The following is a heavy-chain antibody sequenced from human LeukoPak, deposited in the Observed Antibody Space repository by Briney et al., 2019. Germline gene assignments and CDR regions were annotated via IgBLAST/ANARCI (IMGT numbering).Heavy chain of an antibody. Sequence: GGSLRLSCAGSGFIFSNAWMSWVRQAPGKGLEWVSAISGSGGSTYYADSVKGRLTISRDNSKNTLYLQMNSLRAEDTAVYYCTKGGDIVVVVAATPTPFDYWGQGTLVTVSS. J-gene: IGHJ4*02. D-gene: IGHD2-15*01. CDR3: TKGGDIVVVVAATPTPFDY. CDR2: ISGSGGST. CDR1: GFIFSNAW. V-gene: IGHV3-23*01.